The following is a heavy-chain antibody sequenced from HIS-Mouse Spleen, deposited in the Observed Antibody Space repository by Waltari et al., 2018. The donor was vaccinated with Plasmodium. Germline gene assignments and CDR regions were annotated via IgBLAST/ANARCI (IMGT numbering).Heavy chain of an antibody. J-gene: IGHJ2*01. D-gene: IGHD3-10*01. CDR1: GGSFSCYS. CDR2: INHSGST. V-gene: IGHV4-34*02. Sequence: QVQLQPWGAGLLTPSETLSLTCPVSGGSFSCYSWSWIRQPPGKGLEWIGEINHSGSTNYNPSLKSRVTISVDTSKNQFSLKLSSVTAADTAVYYCARGRVLGTSSGYFDLWGRGTLVTVSS. CDR3: ARGRVLGTSSGYFDL.